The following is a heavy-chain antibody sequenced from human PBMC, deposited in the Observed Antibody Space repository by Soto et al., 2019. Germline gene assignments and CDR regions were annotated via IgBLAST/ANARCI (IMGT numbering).Heavy chain of an antibody. J-gene: IGHJ4*02. V-gene: IGHV3-72*01. CDR3: TRVYRTALYX. CDR2: IRNRGQSHSA. Sequence: GSLRLSCAASGFTFSDRYMDWVRQAPGKGLEWVFRIRNRGQSHSAGDAASVKGRFTMTRDDSENSLHLQMNSLKTEDASVYYCTRVYRTALYXWGQGTLVTFSX. D-gene: IGHD2-2*01. CDR1: GFTFSDRY.